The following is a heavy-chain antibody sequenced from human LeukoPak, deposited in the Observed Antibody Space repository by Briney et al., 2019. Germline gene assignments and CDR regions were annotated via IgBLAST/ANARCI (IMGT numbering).Heavy chain of an antibody. CDR1: GFTFEHYG. CDR3: AKASDYGGNEFDF. D-gene: IGHD4-23*01. J-gene: IGHJ5*01. V-gene: IGHV3-9*01. CDR2: ITWNSAYK. Sequence: GGSLRLSCAASGFTFEHYGMHWVRQVPGKGLGWVSYITWNSAYKGYADSVRGRFAISRDNAKKSLHLQMNSLTGDDTAFYYCAKASDYGGNEFDFWGQGTLVTVSS.